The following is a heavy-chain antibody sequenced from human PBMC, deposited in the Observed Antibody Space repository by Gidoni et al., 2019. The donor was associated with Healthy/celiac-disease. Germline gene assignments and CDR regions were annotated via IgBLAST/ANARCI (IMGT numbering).Heavy chain of an antibody. V-gene: IGHV4-30-4*01. D-gene: IGHD3-16*01. CDR1: GGSISSGDSY. J-gene: IGHJ4*02. CDR2: IYYSGTT. CDR3: ARVIGGAIDY. Sequence: QVHLQESGPGLVKPSQTLSLTCTVSGGSISSGDSYWSWIRQPPGKGLEWIGYIYYSGTTYFNPSLKIRVTISVDRSKNQFSLKLNSVTAADTAVYYCARVIGGAIDYWGRGTLVTVSS.